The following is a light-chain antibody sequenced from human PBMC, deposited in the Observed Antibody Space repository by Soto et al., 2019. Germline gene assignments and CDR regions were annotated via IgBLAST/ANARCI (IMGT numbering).Light chain of an antibody. J-gene: IGKJ4*01. CDR2: QVS. V-gene: IGKV2-30*01. Sequence: DVVMTQAPLSLAVTLGQPASISCGSSQGLVYADGNTYLNWFHQRPGQPPRRLIYQVSNRDSGVSDRFSGSGSGTDFTLKISRVEAEDVGIYYCMQGTHWPPNFGGGTKVDI. CDR1: QGLVYADGNTY. CDR3: MQGTHWPPN.